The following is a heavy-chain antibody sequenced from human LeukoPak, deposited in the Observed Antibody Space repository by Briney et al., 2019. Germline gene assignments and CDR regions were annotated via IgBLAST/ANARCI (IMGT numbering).Heavy chain of an antibody. Sequence: SETLSLTCAVYGGSFSGYYWSWIRQPPGKGLEWIGEINHSGSTNYNPSLKSRVTISVDTSKNQFSLKLSSVTAADTAMYYCARRIVVVTTDNWFDPWGQGTLVTVSS. J-gene: IGHJ5*02. CDR2: INHSGST. D-gene: IGHD3-22*01. CDR1: GGSFSGYY. CDR3: ARRIVVVTTDNWFDP. V-gene: IGHV4-34*01.